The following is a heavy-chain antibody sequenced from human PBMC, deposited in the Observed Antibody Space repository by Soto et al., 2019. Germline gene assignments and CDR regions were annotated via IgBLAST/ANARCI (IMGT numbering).Heavy chain of an antibody. V-gene: IGHV1-8*01. J-gene: IGHJ3*02. CDR1: GYTFTSYD. CDR2: MNPNSGNT. D-gene: IGHD3-9*01. Sequence: ASVKVSCKASGYTFTSYDINWVRQATGQGLEWMGWMNPNSGNTGYAQKFQGRVTMTRHTSISTAYMELSSLRSEETAVYYCARGPYYDILTGYSNDAFDIWGQGTMVTVSS. CDR3: ARGPYYDILTGYSNDAFDI.